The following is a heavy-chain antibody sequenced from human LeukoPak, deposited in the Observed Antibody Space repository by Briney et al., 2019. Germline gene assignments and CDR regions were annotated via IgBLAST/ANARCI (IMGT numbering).Heavy chain of an antibody. J-gene: IGHJ4*02. D-gene: IGHD3-10*01. Sequence: GGSLRLSCAASGFTFSSYGMHGVRQAPGKGLEWVAVISYDGSNKYYADSGKGRFTISRDNSKNTLYLQMNSMRAEDTAVYYCAKDLGTYYYGSGFDYWGQGTLVTASS. CDR1: GFTFSSYG. CDR3: AKDLGTYYYGSGFDY. CDR2: ISYDGSNK. V-gene: IGHV3-30*18.